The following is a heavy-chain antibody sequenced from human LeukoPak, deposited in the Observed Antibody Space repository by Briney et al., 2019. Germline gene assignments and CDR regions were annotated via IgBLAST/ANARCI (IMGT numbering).Heavy chain of an antibody. CDR3: ARDRETSGYYYMDV. CDR1: GYTFTGYY. J-gene: IGHJ6*03. V-gene: IGHV1-2*06. Sequence: GASVKVSCKASGYTFTGYYVHWVRQAPGQGLEWMGRIDPNNGGTNYAQKFQGRVTMTKDTSIGTAYMEVNSLRSDDTAVYYCARDRETSGYYYMDVWGKGTTVTVS. CDR2: IDPNNGGT. D-gene: IGHD5-24*01.